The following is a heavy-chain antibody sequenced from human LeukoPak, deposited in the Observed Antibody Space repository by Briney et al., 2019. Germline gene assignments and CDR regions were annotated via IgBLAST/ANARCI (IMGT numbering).Heavy chain of an antibody. V-gene: IGHV4-59*08. CDR1: GGSISSCY. Sequence: SETLSLTCTVSGGSISSCYWSWIRQPPGKGLEWIGYIYYSGSTNYNPSLKSRVTISVDTSKKQFSLKLSSLTAADTAVYYCARHDSYDSSGYYSGYFQHWGQGTLVTVSS. CDR3: ARHDSYDSSGYYSGYFQH. CDR2: IYYSGST. D-gene: IGHD3-22*01. J-gene: IGHJ1*01.